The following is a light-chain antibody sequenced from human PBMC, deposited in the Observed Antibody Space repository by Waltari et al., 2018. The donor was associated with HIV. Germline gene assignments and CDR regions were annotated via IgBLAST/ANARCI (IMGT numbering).Light chain of an antibody. CDR2: GKN. CDR1: SLRSYY. V-gene: IGLV3-19*01. Sequence: SSELTQDPAVSVALGQTVRITCKGDSLRSYYASWYQQKPGQAPVLVIYGKNNRPSGIPDRLSGSSSGNTASLTITGAQAEDEADYYCNSRDSSGNHWVFGGGTKLTVL. CDR3: NSRDSSGNHWV. J-gene: IGLJ3*02.